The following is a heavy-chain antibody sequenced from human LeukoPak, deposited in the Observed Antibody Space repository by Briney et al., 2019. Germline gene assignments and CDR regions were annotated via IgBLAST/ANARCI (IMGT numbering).Heavy chain of an antibody. J-gene: IGHJ2*01. Sequence: PGGSLRLSCAASGFTFSSYAMKWVRQAPGKGLEWVSTISGSGASTYYADSVKSRFTISRDNSKNTLYLQMNSLRAEDTAVYYCAKLGYYSTQLPYWYFDLWGRGTLVTVSS. D-gene: IGHD4-11*01. CDR2: ISGSGAST. V-gene: IGHV3-23*01. CDR1: GFTFSSYA. CDR3: AKLGYYSTQLPYWYFDL.